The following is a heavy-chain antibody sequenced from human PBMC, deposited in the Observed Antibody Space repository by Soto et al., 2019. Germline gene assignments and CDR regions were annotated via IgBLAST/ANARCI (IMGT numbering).Heavy chain of an antibody. CDR3: ARYYTSGAYGVHCYFDL. CDR1: GGTFSSYT. D-gene: IGHD4-17*01. CDR2: IIPILGIA. Sequence: QVQLVQSGAEVKKPGSSVKVSCKASGGTFSSYTISWVRQAPGQGLEWMGRIIPILGIANYAQKFQGRVTFTADKSTSTANMGLSILRSEDTAVYYCARYYTSGAYGVHCYFDLWGRGTLVTVSS. J-gene: IGHJ2*01. V-gene: IGHV1-69*02.